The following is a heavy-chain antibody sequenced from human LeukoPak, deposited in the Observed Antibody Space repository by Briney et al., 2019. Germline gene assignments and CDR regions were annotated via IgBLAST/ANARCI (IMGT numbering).Heavy chain of an antibody. Sequence: GGSLRLSCVASGFPFSTQSMNWVRQAPGKGLVWVSRINSDGSSTSYADSVKGRFTISRDNAKNTLYLQMNSLRAEDTAVYYCARASHYYDSSGYYYFWGQGTLVTVSS. CDR3: ARASHYYDSSGYYYF. CDR1: GFPFSTQS. CDR2: INSDGSST. V-gene: IGHV3-74*01. D-gene: IGHD3-22*01. J-gene: IGHJ4*02.